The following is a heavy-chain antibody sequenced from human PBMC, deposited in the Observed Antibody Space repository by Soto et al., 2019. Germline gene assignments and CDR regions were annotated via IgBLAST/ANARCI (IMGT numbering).Heavy chain of an antibody. D-gene: IGHD3-10*01. V-gene: IGHV1-18*01. J-gene: IGHJ4*02. CDR3: ARDLDASGSYYTDY. CDR2: FSPYKGNT. Sequence: QVQLVQSGAEVKKPGASVKVSCKASGYTFSSIGISWVRQAPGQGLEWMGWFSPYKGNTHYAQGLQGRVTMTTDTSTSTAYMEQRSLRSDDTAVYYCARDLDASGSYYTDYWGQGTLVTVSS. CDR1: GYTFSSIG.